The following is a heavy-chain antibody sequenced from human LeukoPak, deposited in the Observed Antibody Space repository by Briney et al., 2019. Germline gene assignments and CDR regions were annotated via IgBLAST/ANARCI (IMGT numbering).Heavy chain of an antibody. Sequence: PSETLSLTCTVSGGSISSYYWSWIRQPPGKGLEWIGYIYYSGSTNYNPSLKSRVTISVDTSKNQFSLKLSSVTAADTAVYYCARVLYYGSGSGFNYWGQGTLVTVSS. CDR3: ARVLYYGSGSGFNY. J-gene: IGHJ4*02. CDR1: GGSISSYY. D-gene: IGHD3-10*01. CDR2: IYYSGST. V-gene: IGHV4-59*12.